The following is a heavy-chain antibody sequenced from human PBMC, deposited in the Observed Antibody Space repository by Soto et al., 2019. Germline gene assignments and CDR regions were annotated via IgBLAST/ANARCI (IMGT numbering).Heavy chain of an antibody. D-gene: IGHD5-18*01. CDR1: GGSISSYY. J-gene: IGHJ6*02. CDR2: IYYSGST. V-gene: IGHV4-59*01. CDR3: AREVEYSYGYGYYCYGMDV. Sequence: PSETLSLTCTVSGGSISSYYWSWIRQPPGKGLEWIGYIYYSGSTNYNPSLKSRVTISVDTSKNQFSLKLSSVTAADTAVYYCAREVEYSYGYGYYCYGMDVWGQGTTVTVSS.